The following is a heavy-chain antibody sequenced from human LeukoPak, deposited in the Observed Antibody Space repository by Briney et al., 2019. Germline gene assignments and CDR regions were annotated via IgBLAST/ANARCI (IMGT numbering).Heavy chain of an antibody. Sequence: SETLSLTCTVSGGSISSYYWSWIRQPPGKGLEWIGYIYYSGSTNYNPSLKSRVTISVDTSKNQFSLKLSSVTPEDTAVYYCARGKAGYSGYDFDYWGQGTLVTVSS. CDR1: GGSISSYY. D-gene: IGHD5-12*01. CDR3: ARGKAGYSGYDFDY. CDR2: IYYSGST. J-gene: IGHJ4*02. V-gene: IGHV4-59*12.